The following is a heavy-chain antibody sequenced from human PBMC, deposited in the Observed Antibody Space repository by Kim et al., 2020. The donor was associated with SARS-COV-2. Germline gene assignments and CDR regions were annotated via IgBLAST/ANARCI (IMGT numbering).Heavy chain of an antibody. CDR1: GYSFREYF. CDR3: VRETRIIFEGMTV. CDR2: ISAYNGDL. V-gene: IGHV1-18*01. J-gene: IGHJ6*02. Sequence: ASVKVFCKASGYSFREYFFSWVRQAPGQGLEWMGRISAYNGDLVYAQSFQGRVTMTTDASTNTAYMELRSLSSDDTAIYYCVRETRIIFEGMTVWGQGTTVTVSS. D-gene: IGHD3-3*02.